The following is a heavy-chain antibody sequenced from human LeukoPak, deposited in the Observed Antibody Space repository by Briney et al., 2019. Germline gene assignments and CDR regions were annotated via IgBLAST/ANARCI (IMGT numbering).Heavy chain of an antibody. Sequence: SETLSLTCAVSGGSISSSNWWSWVRQPPGKGLEWIGEIFHGGSTNYNPSLMSRVTVSVDKSKNQFSLKLSSVTAADTAVYFCARGEGALSNWGRGTLVTVSS. CDR2: IFHGGST. CDR3: ARGEGALSN. J-gene: IGHJ4*02. CDR1: GGSISSSNW. V-gene: IGHV4-4*02. D-gene: IGHD3-3*02.